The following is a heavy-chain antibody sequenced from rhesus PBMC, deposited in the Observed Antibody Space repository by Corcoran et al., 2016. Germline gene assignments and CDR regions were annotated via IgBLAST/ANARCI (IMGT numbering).Heavy chain of an antibody. D-gene: IGHD2-21*01. CDR2: INSGGGST. Sequence: EVQLVESGGGLAKPGGSLRLSCAASGFTFSSYWMNWVRQTPGKGLEWISAINSGGGSTNYAQSVKGRFTFSRDNSKNTLSLQMNSLRAEDTAVYYCAKDGYCTGSGCYGYYYGLDSWGQGVVVTVSS. V-gene: IGHV3S42*01. CDR3: AKDGYCTGSGCYGYYYGLDS. J-gene: IGHJ6*01. CDR1: GFTFSSYW.